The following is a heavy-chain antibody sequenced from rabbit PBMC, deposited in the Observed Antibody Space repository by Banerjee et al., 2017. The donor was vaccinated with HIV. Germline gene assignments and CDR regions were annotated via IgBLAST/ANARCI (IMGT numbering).Heavy chain of an antibody. J-gene: IGHJ4*01. Sequence: QSLEESGGDLVKPGASLTLTCTASGFSFSGSYWISWVRQAPGKGLELIACIYTSSGKNYYASWAKGRFTISKTSSTTVTLQMTSLTAADTATYFCARSTDYDGSVFNLWGPGTLVTVS. V-gene: IGHV1S40*01. CDR1: GFSFSGSYW. D-gene: IGHD4-2*01. CDR2: IYTSSGKN. CDR3: ARSTDYDGSVFNL.